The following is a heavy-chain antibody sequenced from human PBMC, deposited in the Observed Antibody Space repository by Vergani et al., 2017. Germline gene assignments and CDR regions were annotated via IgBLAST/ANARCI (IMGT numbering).Heavy chain of an antibody. D-gene: IGHD2-15*01. J-gene: IGHJ3*02. CDR3: ARDLGYCSGGSCYEGAFDI. Sequence: QVQLVQSGAEVKKPGSSVKVSCKASGYTFTSYYMHWVRQAPGQGLEWMGIINPSGGSTSYAQKFQGRVTMTRDTSTSTVFMELSSLRSEDTAVYYCARDLGYCSGGSCYEGAFDIGGQGTMVTVSS. CDR1: GYTFTSYY. V-gene: IGHV1-46*01. CDR2: INPSGGST.